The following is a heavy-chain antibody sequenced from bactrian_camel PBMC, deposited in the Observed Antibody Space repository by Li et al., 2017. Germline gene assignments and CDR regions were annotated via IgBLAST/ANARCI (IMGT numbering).Heavy chain of an antibody. CDR1: GSAFNRYC. CDR3: AKGSSPLCWFSALTPGDADFGY. Sequence: HVQLVESGGGSVQAGGSPRLSCTTSGSAFNRYCLGWFRQVPGKEREGVAVIDSHGSTSYADSVKGRFTISQDKAKNTLNLQMNSLKVEDTALYYCAKGSSPLCWFSALTPGDADFGYWGQGTQVTVS. V-gene: IGHV3S1*01. D-gene: IGHD3*01. J-gene: IGHJ6*01. CDR2: IDSHGST.